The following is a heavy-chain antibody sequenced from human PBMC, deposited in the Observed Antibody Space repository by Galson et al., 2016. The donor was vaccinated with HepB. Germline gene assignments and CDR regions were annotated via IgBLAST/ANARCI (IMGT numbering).Heavy chain of an antibody. CDR1: GFSLTTGGVG. V-gene: IGHV2-5*02. Sequence: PALVKPTQTLTLTCTVSGFSLTTGGVGVGWIRQPPGKALEWLALIYWDDDKSYSPSLKSRVTITKDTAKNQVVLTMTNMDLVDTATYYCAQITKGARLGSCTGGGCYYFDSWGQGTLVTVSS. CDR3: AQITKGARLGSCTGGGCYYFDS. CDR2: IYWDDDK. J-gene: IGHJ4*02. D-gene: IGHD2-15*01.